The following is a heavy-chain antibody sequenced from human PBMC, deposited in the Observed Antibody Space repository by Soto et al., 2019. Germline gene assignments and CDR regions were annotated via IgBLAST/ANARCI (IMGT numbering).Heavy chain of an antibody. V-gene: IGHV1-69*13. Sequence: RASVKVSCKASGGTFSSYAISWVRQAPGQGLEWMGGIIPVFGTANYAQKFQGRVTITADESTSTAYMDLSSLRSEDTAMYYCARGNYGDYGYWGQGTLVTVSS. D-gene: IGHD4-17*01. CDR3: ARGNYGDYGY. CDR1: GGTFSSYA. CDR2: IIPVFGTA. J-gene: IGHJ4*02.